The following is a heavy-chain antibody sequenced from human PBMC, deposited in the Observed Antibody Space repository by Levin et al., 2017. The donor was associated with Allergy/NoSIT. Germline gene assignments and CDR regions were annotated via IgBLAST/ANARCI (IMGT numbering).Heavy chain of an antibody. Sequence: PGGSLRLSCAASGFTFSSYAMSWVRQAPGKGLEWVSAINGGGGSTYYADSVKGRFTISGDNSKNTLYLQMNSLRAEDTAVYYCAKDEARYGSGSYSYFDYWGQGTLVTVSS. V-gene: IGHV3-23*01. CDR2: INGGGGST. CDR1: GFTFSSYA. J-gene: IGHJ4*02. D-gene: IGHD3-10*01. CDR3: AKDEARYGSGSYSYFDY.